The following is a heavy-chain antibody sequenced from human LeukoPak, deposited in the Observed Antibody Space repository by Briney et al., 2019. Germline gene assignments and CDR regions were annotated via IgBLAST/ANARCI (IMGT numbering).Heavy chain of an antibody. J-gene: IGHJ3*02. D-gene: IGHD3-16*01. CDR3: ARHLTMITVPRDAFDI. CDR1: GYSFTSYW. CDR2: IYPGDSDT. V-gene: IGHV5-51*01. Sequence: GESLKISCKTSGYSFTSYWIGWVRQMPGKGLEWRGGIYPGDSDTRYSPSFQGQVTISADKSLSTAYLQWSGLKASDTAMYYCARHLTMITVPRDAFDIWGQGTMVTVSS.